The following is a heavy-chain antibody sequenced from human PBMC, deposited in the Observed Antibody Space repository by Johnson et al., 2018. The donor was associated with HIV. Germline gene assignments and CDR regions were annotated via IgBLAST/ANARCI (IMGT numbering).Heavy chain of an antibody. CDR1: GFTFSSYD. CDR2: IGTAGDT. V-gene: IGHV3-13*01. J-gene: IGHJ3*02. CDR3: ARVWHYYDSSGYRADALDI. D-gene: IGHD3-22*01. Sequence: VQLVESGGGLVQPGGSLRLSCAASGFTFSSYDMHWVRQGTGKGLEWVSAIGTAGDTYYVDSVKGRFTISRDNAKNSLHLQMNSLRAEDTAVYYCARVWHYYDSSGYRADALDIWGQGTMVTVSS.